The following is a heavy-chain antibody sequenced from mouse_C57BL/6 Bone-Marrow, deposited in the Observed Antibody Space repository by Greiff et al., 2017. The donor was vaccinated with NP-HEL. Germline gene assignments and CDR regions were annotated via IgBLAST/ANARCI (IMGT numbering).Heavy chain of an antibody. CDR1: GFSLTRYG. V-gene: IGHV2-2*01. D-gene: IGHD2-3*01. CDR2: IWSGGST. CDR3: SRNGDGYFYYAKDD. Sequence: VQLPESGPGLVQPSQSLSITCTVSGFSLTRYGVHWVRQSPGKGLEWLGVIWSGGSTGYSAAFISRLSTSKDNSKSQIFVKMNSRQADDTAIYYCSRNGDGYFYYAKDDWGQGPSVTVAS. J-gene: IGHJ4*01.